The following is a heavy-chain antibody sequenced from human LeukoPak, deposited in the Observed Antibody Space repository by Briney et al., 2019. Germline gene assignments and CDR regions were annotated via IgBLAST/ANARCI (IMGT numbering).Heavy chain of an antibody. Sequence: SETPSLTCTVSGGSISSGGYYWSWIRQHPGKGLEWIGYIYYSGSTYYNPSLKSRVTISVDTSKNQFSLKLSSVTAADTAVYYCARTYYDFWSGYYRGGYYFDYWGQGTLVTVSS. D-gene: IGHD3-3*01. CDR2: IYYSGST. J-gene: IGHJ4*02. V-gene: IGHV4-31*03. CDR3: ARTYYDFWSGYYRGGYYFDY. CDR1: GGSISSGGYY.